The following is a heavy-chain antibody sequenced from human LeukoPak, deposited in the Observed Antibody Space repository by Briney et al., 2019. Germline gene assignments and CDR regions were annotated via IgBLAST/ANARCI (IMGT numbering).Heavy chain of an antibody. CDR3: ARDRVIQGYSSGWLFDY. CDR1: GFTFSNYY. Sequence: GGSLRLSCAASGFTFSNYYMTWVRQAPGKGREWVANIEQGGSEKYYVDSVKGRFTISRDNAQNSLFLQMNSLRPEDTAVYYCARDRVIQGYSSGWLFDYWGQGTLVTVSS. V-gene: IGHV3-7*05. D-gene: IGHD6-19*01. J-gene: IGHJ4*02. CDR2: IEQGGSEK.